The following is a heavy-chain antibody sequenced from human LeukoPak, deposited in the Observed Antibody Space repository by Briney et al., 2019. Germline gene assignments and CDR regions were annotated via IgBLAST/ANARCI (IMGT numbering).Heavy chain of an antibody. J-gene: IGHJ4*02. CDR1: GFIFSRYS. Sequence: GGSLRLSCAASGFIFSRYSLNWVRQAPGKGLEWVSVIYSGGSTYYADSVKGRFTISRDNSKNTLYLQMNSLRAEDTAVYYCARGDYDSSGYSYWGQGTLVTVSS. V-gene: IGHV3-66*01. CDR3: ARGDYDSSGYSY. CDR2: IYSGGST. D-gene: IGHD3-22*01.